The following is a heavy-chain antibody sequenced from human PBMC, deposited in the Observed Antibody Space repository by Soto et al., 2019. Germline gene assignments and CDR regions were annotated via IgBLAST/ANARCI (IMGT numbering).Heavy chain of an antibody. CDR2: IYYSGST. V-gene: IGHV4-31*03. J-gene: IGHJ4*02. Sequence: PSEALSLTCTVSGGSISSGRYYWSWIREHPGKGLEWIGYIYYSGSTYYNPSLKSRLTISVDTSRNQFSLKLSSVPAADTAVYYWAREGGGGVDYWGQGTLVTVSS. D-gene: IGHD1-26*01. CDR3: AREGGGGVDY. CDR1: GGSISSGRYY.